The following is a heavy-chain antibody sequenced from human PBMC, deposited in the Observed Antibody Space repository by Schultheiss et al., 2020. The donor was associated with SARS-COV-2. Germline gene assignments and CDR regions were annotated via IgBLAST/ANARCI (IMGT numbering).Heavy chain of an antibody. CDR1: GYSFTKYW. V-gene: IGHV5-51*01. CDR2: IYPGDSDT. J-gene: IGHJ3*01. D-gene: IGHD2-15*01. Sequence: GESLKISCKGSGYSFTKYWIGWVRQMPGKGLEWMGIIYPGDSDTRYSPSFQGQVTISADKSISTAYLQWSSLKASDTAMYYCARDIVVEGDAFALWGQGTMVTVSS. CDR3: ARDIVVEGDAFAL.